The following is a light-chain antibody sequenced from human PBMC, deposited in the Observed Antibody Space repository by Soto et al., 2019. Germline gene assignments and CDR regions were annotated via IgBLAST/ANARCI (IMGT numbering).Light chain of an antibody. CDR1: QSITIY. Sequence: DIQMTQSPSSLAASVGDRVTITCRASQSITIYLNWYRQKPGKAPEILIYAASNLQSGIPSRFSGNRSGTDFTLTINSLQPEDFATYYCQQSYSSPFTFGPGTKVDI. CDR3: QQSYSSPFT. CDR2: AAS. J-gene: IGKJ3*01. V-gene: IGKV1-39*01.